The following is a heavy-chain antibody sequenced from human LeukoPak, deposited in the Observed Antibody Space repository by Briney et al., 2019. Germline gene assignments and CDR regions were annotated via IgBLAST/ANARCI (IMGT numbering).Heavy chain of an antibody. CDR2: IYSGGGA. Sequence: GGSLSLSCAASGFTVSTNYMGWVRQAPGKGLDWVSVIYSGGGAYYADSVKDRFTIFRDTSKNTLYLQMNSLRPEDTAVYYCARGSSLAAAARGFDYWGQGTLVTVSS. J-gene: IGHJ4*02. V-gene: IGHV3-66*02. D-gene: IGHD6-25*01. CDR3: ARGSSLAAAARGFDY. CDR1: GFTVSTNY.